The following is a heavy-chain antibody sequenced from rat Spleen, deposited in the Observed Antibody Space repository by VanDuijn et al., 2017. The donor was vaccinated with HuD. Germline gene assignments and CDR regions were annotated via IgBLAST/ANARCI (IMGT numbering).Heavy chain of an antibody. Sequence: EVQLVESGGGLVQPGRSLKLSCAASGFTFSNYGMHWIRQAPTKGLEWVASISPSGGSTYYRDSVKGRFTISRDNVKSILFLQMDSLRSEDTATYYCTTDLDYSSYTPWYVMDAWGQGASVTVSS. CDR3: TTDLDYSSYTPWYVMDA. J-gene: IGHJ4*01. CDR1: GFTFSNYG. D-gene: IGHD1-2*01. CDR2: ISPSGGST. V-gene: IGHV5-19*01.